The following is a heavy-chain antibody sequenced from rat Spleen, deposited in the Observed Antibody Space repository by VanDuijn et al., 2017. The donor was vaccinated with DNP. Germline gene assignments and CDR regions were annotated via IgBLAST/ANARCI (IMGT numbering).Heavy chain of an antibody. V-gene: IGHV5-20*01. CDR1: GFTFSDYY. D-gene: IGHD4-3*01. CDR3: TTRNSGYDGWYFDF. CDR2: ISYAGDNA. J-gene: IGHJ1*01. Sequence: EVQLVESGGNLVQPGRSLRLSCAASGFTFSDYYMAWVRQAPTKGLEWVASISYAGDNAYYRDSVKGRFTISRDNAESGLYLQMDSLRSEDTATYYCTTRNSGYDGWYFDFWGPGTMVTVSS.